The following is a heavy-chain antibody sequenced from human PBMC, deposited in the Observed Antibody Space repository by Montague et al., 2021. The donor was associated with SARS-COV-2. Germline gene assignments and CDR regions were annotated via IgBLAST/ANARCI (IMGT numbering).Heavy chain of an antibody. CDR2: IYYSGST. CDR1: GGSISSYY. J-gene: IGHJ5*02. Sequence: SETLSLTCTVSGGSISSYYWSWIRQPPGKGLEWIGYIYYSGSTNYNPSLKSRVTISVDTSKNQFSLKLSSVTAADTAVYYCARVPVLLWCGGRGYWFDPWGQGTLVTVSS. CDR3: ARVPVLLWCGGRGYWFDP. V-gene: IGHV4-59*01. D-gene: IGHD3-10*01.